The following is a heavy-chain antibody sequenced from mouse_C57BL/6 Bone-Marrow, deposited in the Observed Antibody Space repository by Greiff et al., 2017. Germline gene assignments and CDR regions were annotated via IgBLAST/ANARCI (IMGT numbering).Heavy chain of an antibody. V-gene: IGHV5-9*01. CDR2: ISGGGGNT. J-gene: IGHJ1*03. CDR3: SRQVTTVQATKFFDV. CDR1: GFTFSSYT. D-gene: IGHD1-1*01. Sequence: LVESGGGLVKPGGSLKLSCAASGFTFSSYTLSWVRQTPVKRLQWVAAISGGGGNTYYPDSVKGRFTISRDNDKNILYLQMSSLRSEDTALYYCSRQVTTVQATKFFDVWGTGTTVTVST.